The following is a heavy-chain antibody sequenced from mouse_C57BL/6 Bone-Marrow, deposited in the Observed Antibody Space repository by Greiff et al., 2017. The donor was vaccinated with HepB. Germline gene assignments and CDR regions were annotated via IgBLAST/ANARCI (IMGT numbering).Heavy chain of an antibody. CDR2: IDPSDSYT. V-gene: IGHV1-69*01. CDR1: GYTFTSYW. CDR3: ARSHYGSSYWYFDV. J-gene: IGHJ1*03. Sequence: QVQLQQPGAELVMPGASVKLSCKASGYTFTSYWMHWVKQRPGQGLEWIGEIDPSDSYTNYNQKFKGKSTLTVDKSSSTAYMQLSSLTSEDSAVYYFARSHYGSSYWYFDVWGTGTTVTVSS. D-gene: IGHD1-1*01.